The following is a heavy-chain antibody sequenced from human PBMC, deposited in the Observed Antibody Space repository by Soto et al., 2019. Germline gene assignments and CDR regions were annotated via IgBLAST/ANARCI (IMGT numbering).Heavy chain of an antibody. CDR1: GFTFYNYG. D-gene: IGHD1-26*01. J-gene: IGHJ5*02. CDR3: AKVGIVATTQMGWFDP. Sequence: QVQLVESGGGVVQPGRSLRLSCVASGFTFYNYGMHWVRQAPGKGLEWVAAIWPDGDIEHYPDSVKGRFTISRDNSRNTLYLQMNSLRAEDTAMYYCAKVGIVATTQMGWFDPWGHGTLVIVSS. CDR2: IWPDGDIE. V-gene: IGHV3-33*06.